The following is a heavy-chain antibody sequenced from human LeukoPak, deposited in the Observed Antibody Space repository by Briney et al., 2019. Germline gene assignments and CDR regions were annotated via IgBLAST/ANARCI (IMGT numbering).Heavy chain of an antibody. J-gene: IGHJ4*02. V-gene: IGHV4-39*07. CDR3: ARFASLIGQGNADY. Sequence: SETLSLTCTVSGGPISSSSYYWGWIRQPPGKGLEWIGSIYYSGSTYYNPSLKSRVTISVDTSKNQFSLKLSPVTAADTAVYYCARFASLIGQGNADYWGQGTLVTVSS. CDR1: GGPISSSSYY. CDR2: IYYSGST.